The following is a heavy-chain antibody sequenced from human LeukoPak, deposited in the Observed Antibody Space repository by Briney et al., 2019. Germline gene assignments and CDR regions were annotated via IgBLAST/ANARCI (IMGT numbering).Heavy chain of an antibody. CDR1: GGSISSSSNY. V-gene: IGHV4-39*07. D-gene: IGHD1-26*01. J-gene: IGHJ4*02. Sequence: SETLSLPYSVSGGSISSSSNYWGWIRPPPGKGLEWIGIIYNGGSTYYNPSLKSRVTISVDTSNNQFSLRLSSVTAADTAVYYCATTTIRLGFWGQGTLVTVSS. CDR3: ATTTIRLGF. CDR2: IYNGGST.